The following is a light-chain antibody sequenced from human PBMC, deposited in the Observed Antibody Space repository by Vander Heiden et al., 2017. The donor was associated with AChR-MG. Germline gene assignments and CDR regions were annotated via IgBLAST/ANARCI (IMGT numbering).Light chain of an antibody. Sequence: SVLTQPPSVSAAPGQKVTICCSGSSSNSGNNYVSWYQQLPGTAPKLLIYENNKRPSGIPDRFSGSKSGTSATLGITGLQTGDEADYYCGTWDSSLSAGVFGGGTKLTVL. J-gene: IGLJ2*01. CDR2: ENN. V-gene: IGLV1-51*02. CDR3: GTWDSSLSAGV. CDR1: SSNSGNNY.